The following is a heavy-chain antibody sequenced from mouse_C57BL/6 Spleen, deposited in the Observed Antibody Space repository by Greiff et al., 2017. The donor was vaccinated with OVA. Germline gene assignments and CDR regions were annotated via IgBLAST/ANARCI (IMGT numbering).Heavy chain of an antibody. J-gene: IGHJ2*01. CDR3: ARSRTTVEGFDY. D-gene: IGHD1-1*01. CDR1: GYTFTSYG. V-gene: IGHV1-81*01. Sequence: QVHVKQSGAELARPGASVKLSCKASGYTFTSYGISWVKQRTGQGLEWIGEIYPRSGNTYYNEKFKGKATLTADKSSSTAYMELRSLTSEDSAVYFCARSRTTVEGFDYWGQGTTLTVSS. CDR2: IYPRSGNT.